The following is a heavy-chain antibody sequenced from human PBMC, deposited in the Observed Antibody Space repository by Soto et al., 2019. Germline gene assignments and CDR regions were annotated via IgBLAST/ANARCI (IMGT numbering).Heavy chain of an antibody. CDR1: GYTFTGYY. Sequence: ASVKVSCKASGYTFTGYYMHWVRQAPGQGLEWMGWINPNSGGTNYAQKFQGWVTMTRDTSISTAYMELSRLRSDDTAVYYCARAEPRKPPYYYYYGMDVWGQGTTVTVSS. V-gene: IGHV1-2*04. CDR2: INPNSGGT. CDR3: ARAEPRKPPYYYYYGMDV. J-gene: IGHJ6*02.